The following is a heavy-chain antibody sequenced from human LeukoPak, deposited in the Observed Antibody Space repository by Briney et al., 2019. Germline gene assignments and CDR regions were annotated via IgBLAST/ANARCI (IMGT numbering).Heavy chain of an antibody. V-gene: IGHV3-23*01. CDR2: ISGSGGST. D-gene: IGHD1-26*01. CDR1: GFTFSNYA. J-gene: IGHJ4*02. CDR3: AKDRGGNYLFYLDY. Sequence: GGSLRLSCAASGFTFSNYAMTWVRQAPGKGLEWVSGISGSGGSTYYADSVKGRFTISRDNSKNTLYLQMNNLRAEDTAVYYCAKDRGGNYLFYLDYWGQRTLVTVSS.